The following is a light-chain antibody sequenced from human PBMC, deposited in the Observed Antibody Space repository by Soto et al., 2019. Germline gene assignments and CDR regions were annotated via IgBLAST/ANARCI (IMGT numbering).Light chain of an antibody. CDR2: GSS. J-gene: IGKJ5*01. CDR3: QQYGSSPIT. V-gene: IGKV3-20*01. CDR1: QSITSSY. Sequence: EIVLTQSPGTLSLSPGERATLSCRASQSITSSYLAWYQQKPGQAPRLLIYGSSRRATGLPDRFSGSGSGTDFTLTISRLEPEDFAVYYCQQYGSSPITFGQGTRLEIK.